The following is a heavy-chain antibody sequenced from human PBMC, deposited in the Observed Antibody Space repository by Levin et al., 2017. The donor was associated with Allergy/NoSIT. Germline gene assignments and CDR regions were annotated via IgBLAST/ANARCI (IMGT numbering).Heavy chain of an antibody. V-gene: IGHV4-34*01. Sequence: SETLSLTCAVYGGSFSGYYWSWIRQPPGKGLEWIGEINHSGSANYNPSLKSRVTISVDTSKNQFSLKLSSVTAADTTVYYCARASTSKWLTFDYWGQGTLVTVSS. CDR2: INHSGSA. D-gene: IGHD6-19*01. CDR1: GGSFSGYY. CDR3: ARASTSKWLTFDY. J-gene: IGHJ4*02.